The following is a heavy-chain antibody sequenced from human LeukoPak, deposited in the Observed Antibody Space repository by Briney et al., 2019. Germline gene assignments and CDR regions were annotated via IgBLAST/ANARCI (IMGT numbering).Heavy chain of an antibody. Sequence: PGGSLRLSCAASGFTFSSYSMNWVRQAPGKGLEWVSSISSSSSYIYCADSVKGRFTISRDNAKNSLYLQMNSLRAEDTAVYYCARDSSGYEKIDYWGQGTLVTVSS. CDR2: ISSSSSYI. D-gene: IGHD3-22*01. CDR3: ARDSSGYEKIDY. J-gene: IGHJ4*02. V-gene: IGHV3-21*01. CDR1: GFTFSSYS.